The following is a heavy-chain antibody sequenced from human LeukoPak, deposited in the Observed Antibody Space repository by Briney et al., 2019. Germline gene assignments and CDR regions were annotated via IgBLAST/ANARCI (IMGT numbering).Heavy chain of an antibody. Sequence: GGSLRLSCTASGFTFSSYAMSWVRQAPGKGLEWVSGISSSGGSTNYVDSVKGRFTISRDNSKNTLYLQMNSLRAEDTAVYYCAKGGCSGGSCPTDYWGQGTLVTVSS. D-gene: IGHD2-15*01. V-gene: IGHV3-23*01. CDR2: ISSSGGST. CDR3: AKGGCSGGSCPTDY. CDR1: GFTFSSYA. J-gene: IGHJ4*02.